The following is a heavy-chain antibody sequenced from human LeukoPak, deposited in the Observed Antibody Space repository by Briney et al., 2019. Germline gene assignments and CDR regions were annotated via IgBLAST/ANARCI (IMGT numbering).Heavy chain of an antibody. CDR1: GGSFSGYY. J-gene: IGHJ4*02. CDR3: ARGPPTDYYDSSGFYYVFDC. CDR2: INHSGST. V-gene: IGHV4-34*01. D-gene: IGHD3-22*01. Sequence: PSETLSLTCAVYGGSFSGYYWSWIRQPPGKGLEWTGEINHSGSTNYNPSLKSRVTISVDTSKNQFSLKLSSVTAADTAVYFCARGPPTDYYDSSGFYYVFDCWGQGTLVTVS.